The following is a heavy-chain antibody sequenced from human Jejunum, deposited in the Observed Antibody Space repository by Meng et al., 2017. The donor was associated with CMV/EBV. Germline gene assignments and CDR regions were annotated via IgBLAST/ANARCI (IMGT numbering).Heavy chain of an antibody. Sequence: QVHLQESGPGLVKPSQTLSLTCTFSGGSIRTDYDYWNWIRQPAGKGLEWIGLIHPNGRTNYNPSLKSRVTISLDTSKSQFSLKLSSVTAADTAVYYCAKVFDLWGQGSLVTVSS. V-gene: IGHV4-61*02. CDR1: GGSIRTDYDY. J-gene: IGHJ5*02. CDR3: AKVFDL. CDR2: IHPNGRT.